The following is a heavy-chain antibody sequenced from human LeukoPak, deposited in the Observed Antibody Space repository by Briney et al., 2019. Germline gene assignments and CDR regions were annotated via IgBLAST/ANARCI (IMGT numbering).Heavy chain of an antibody. D-gene: IGHD2-21*02. V-gene: IGHV1-18*01. CDR3: ARDASTLSPYCGGDCYTY. J-gene: IGHJ4*02. Sequence: ASVKVSCKASGYRITSYGLSWVRQAPGQGLEWMGWISGYNGNTKYAQKLQGRVTMTTDTSTSTAYMELRSLRSDDTAVYYCARDASTLSPYCGGDCYTYWGQGTLVTVSS. CDR2: ISGYNGNT. CDR1: GYRITSYG.